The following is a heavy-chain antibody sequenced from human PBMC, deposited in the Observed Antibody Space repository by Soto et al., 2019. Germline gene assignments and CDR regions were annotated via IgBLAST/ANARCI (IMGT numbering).Heavy chain of an antibody. J-gene: IGHJ4*02. D-gene: IGHD3-22*01. CDR3: ARDPAPTMIVGLAD. CDR2: IIPIFGTA. V-gene: IGHV1-69*13. Sequence: SVKVSCKASGGTFSSYAISWVRQAPGQGLEWMGGIIPIFGTANYAQKFQGRVTITADESTSTAYMELSSLRSEDTAVYYCARDPAPTMIVGLADWGQGTLVTVSS. CDR1: GGTFSSYA.